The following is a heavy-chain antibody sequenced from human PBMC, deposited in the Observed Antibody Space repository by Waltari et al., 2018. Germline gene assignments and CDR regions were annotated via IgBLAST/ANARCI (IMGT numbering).Heavy chain of an antibody. J-gene: IGHJ6*02. CDR1: GASLDNSNYY. Sequence: QVQLQESGPGLVKPSETLSLICSVSGASLDNSNYYWGWIRQPPGKGLEWIGSHYYGGKVYHNPSLRSRVSVSADKSKNHLTLKVNSVTAADMGVYYCAHGAYYDGGGDLSTGMDVWGQGTTVTV. CDR2: HYYGGKV. D-gene: IGHD2-21*02. CDR3: AHGAYYDGGGDLSTGMDV. V-gene: IGHV4-39*02.